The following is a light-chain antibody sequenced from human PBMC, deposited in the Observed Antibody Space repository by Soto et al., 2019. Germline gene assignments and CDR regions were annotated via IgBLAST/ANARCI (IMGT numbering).Light chain of an antibody. V-gene: IGKV3-20*01. CDR3: QQYNNWPPGNT. CDR2: GAS. Sequence: VLTQSPGTLSLSPGERATISCRANQSISSSYLAWYQHKPGQAPRLLIYGASSRATAIPHRFSGSGSGTDFTLTISRLEPEDCGVYYCQQYNNWPPGNTFGQGTKLEIK. CDR1: QSISSSY. J-gene: IGKJ2*01.